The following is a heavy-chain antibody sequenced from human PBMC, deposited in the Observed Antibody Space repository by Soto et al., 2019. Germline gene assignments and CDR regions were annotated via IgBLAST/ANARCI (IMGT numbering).Heavy chain of an antibody. Sequence: ETLSLTCAVSDYSIRSDYYWGWIRQPPGKGLEWIGSIYHSGSTYSNPSLKSRVTMSVDTSKNQFSLKLNSVTAADTAVYYCATVLSYSSGWYYWGQGTLVTVSS. CDR3: ATVLSYSSGWYY. V-gene: IGHV4-38-2*01. CDR2: IYHSGST. D-gene: IGHD6-19*01. CDR1: DYSIRSDYY. J-gene: IGHJ4*02.